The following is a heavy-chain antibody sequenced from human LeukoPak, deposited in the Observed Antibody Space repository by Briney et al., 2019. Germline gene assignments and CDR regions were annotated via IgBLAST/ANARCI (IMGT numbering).Heavy chain of an antibody. CDR1: GYTLTELS. Sequence: ASVKVSCKVSGYTLTELSMHWVRQAPGKGLEGMGGFDAEDGETIYAQKFQGRVTMTEDTSTDTAYMELSSLRSEDTAVYYCATVGYYDSSGSDLISHAFDIWGQGTMVTVSS. J-gene: IGHJ3*02. CDR3: ATVGYYDSSGSDLISHAFDI. D-gene: IGHD3-22*01. V-gene: IGHV1-24*01. CDR2: FDAEDGET.